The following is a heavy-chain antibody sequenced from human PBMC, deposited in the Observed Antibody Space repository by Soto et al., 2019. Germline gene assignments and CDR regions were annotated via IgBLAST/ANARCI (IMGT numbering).Heavy chain of an antibody. V-gene: IGHV4-39*01. D-gene: IGHD2-2*01. CDR2: IYYSGST. J-gene: IGHJ5*02. Sequence: SETLSLTCTVSGGSISSSSYYWGWIRQPPGKGLEWIGSIYYSGSTYYNPSLKSRVTISVDTSKNQFSLKLSSVTAADTAVYYCASSDIVVVPAAMVGWFDPWGQGTLVTVSS. CDR3: ASSDIVVVPAAMVGWFDP. CDR1: GGSISSSSYY.